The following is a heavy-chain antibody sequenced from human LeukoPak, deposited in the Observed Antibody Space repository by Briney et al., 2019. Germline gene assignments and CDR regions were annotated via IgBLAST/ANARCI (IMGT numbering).Heavy chain of an antibody. CDR1: GFTFSTSA. V-gene: IGHV3-23*01. D-gene: IGHD6-19*01. CDR2: ISGSGGST. Sequence: PAGSLTLTCAASGFTFSTSAMNWVRQAPGKGLEWISAISGSGGSTYYADSVMGRFTISRDNSKNTLYLQMNSLRAEDTAVYYCAKAEQWLAKPDYFDYWGQGTLVTVSS. CDR3: AKAEQWLAKPDYFDY. J-gene: IGHJ4*02.